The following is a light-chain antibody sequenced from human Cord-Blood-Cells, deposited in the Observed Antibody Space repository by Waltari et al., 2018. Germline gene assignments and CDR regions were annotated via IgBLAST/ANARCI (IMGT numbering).Light chain of an antibody. V-gene: IGLV2-23*01. CDR2: EGS. CDR3: CSYAGSSTYYV. CDR1: SSDVGSYNL. J-gene: IGLJ1*01. Sequence: QSALTQPASVSGSPGQSITISCTGTSSDVGSYNLVSWYQQHPGKAPKLRLYEGSKRPSGVSIRFSGSKSANTASLTISGLQAEDEADYYCCSYAGSSTYYVFGTGTKVTVL.